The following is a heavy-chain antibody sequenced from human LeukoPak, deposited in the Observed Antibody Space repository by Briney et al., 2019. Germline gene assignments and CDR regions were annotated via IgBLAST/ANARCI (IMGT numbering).Heavy chain of an antibody. CDR1: GFTFTTYS. D-gene: IGHD2-21*01. Sequence: PGGSLRLSCAASGFTFTTYSMNWVRQAPGKGLEWVSYISSSSTTYYADSVKGRFTISRDNAKNSLYLQMNSLRADDTAVYFCARVGDYYYMDVWGKGTTVTVSS. V-gene: IGHV3-48*04. J-gene: IGHJ6*03. CDR3: ARVGDYYYMDV. CDR2: ISSSSTT.